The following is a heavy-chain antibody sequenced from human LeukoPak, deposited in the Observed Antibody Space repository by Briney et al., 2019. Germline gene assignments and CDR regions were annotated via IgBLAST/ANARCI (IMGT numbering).Heavy chain of an antibody. CDR2: IYHSGST. CDR1: GYSISSGYY. CDR3: ASSGSYYTYDFGY. D-gene: IGHD1-26*01. V-gene: IGHV4-38-2*01. Sequence: SETLSLTCAVSGYSISSGYYWGWIRQPPGKGLEWIGSIYHSGSTYYNPSLKSRVTISVNTSKNQFSLKLSSVTAADTAVYYGASSGSYYTYDFGYWGQGTLVTVSS. J-gene: IGHJ4*02.